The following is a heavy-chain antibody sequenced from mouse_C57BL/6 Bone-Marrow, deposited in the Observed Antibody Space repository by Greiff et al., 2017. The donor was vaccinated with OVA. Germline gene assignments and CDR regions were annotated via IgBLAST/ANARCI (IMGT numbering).Heavy chain of an antibody. CDR3: ARSRLRGMFAY. CDR1: GYTFTSYW. V-gene: IGHV1-64*01. D-gene: IGHD1-1*01. Sequence: VQLQQPGAELVKPGASVKLSCKASGYTFTSYWMHWVKQRPGQGLEWIGMIHPNSGSTNYNEKFKSKATLTVDKSSSTAYMQLSSLTSEDSAVYYCARSRLRGMFAYWGQGTLVTVSA. CDR2: IHPNSGST. J-gene: IGHJ3*01.